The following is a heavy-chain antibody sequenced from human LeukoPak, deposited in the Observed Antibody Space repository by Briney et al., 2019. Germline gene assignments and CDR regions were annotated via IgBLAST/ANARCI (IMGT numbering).Heavy chain of an antibody. CDR2: IWYDGSNK. CDR1: GFTFSSYG. J-gene: IGHJ4*02. Sequence: PGGSLRLSCAASGFTFSSYGMHWVRQAPGKGLEWVAVIWYDGSNKYYADSVKGRFTISRDNSKNTLYLQMNSLRAEDTAVYYCARDPSVTRFDYWGQGALVTVSS. V-gene: IGHV3-33*01. D-gene: IGHD4-17*01. CDR3: ARDPSVTRFDY.